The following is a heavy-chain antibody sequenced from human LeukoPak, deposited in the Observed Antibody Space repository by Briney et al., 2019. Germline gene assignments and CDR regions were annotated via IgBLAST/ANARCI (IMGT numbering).Heavy chain of an antibody. Sequence: GASVKVSCKASGGTFSSYAISWVRQAPGQGLEWMGGIIPIFGTANYAQKFQGRVTITTDESTSTAYMELSSLRSEDTAVYYCARGFSLVGATLDYWGQGTLVTVSS. CDR2: IIPIFGTA. J-gene: IGHJ4*02. CDR1: GGTFSSYA. D-gene: IGHD1-26*01. V-gene: IGHV1-69*05. CDR3: ARGFSLVGATLDY.